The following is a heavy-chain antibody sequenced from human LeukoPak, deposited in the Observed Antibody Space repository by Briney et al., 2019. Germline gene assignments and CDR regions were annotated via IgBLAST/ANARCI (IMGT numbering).Heavy chain of an antibody. D-gene: IGHD2-2*01. CDR2: ISAYNGNT. CDR1: GYTFPTYG. V-gene: IGHV1-18*01. CDR3: ARESRRCSSTNCYFDY. J-gene: IGHJ4*02. Sequence: ASVKVSCKASGYTFPTYGISWVRQAPGQGLEWMGWISAYNGNTNYAQKLQGRVTMTTDTSTTTAYMELRSLRSDDTAMYYCARESRRCSSTNCYFDYWGQGTPVTVSS.